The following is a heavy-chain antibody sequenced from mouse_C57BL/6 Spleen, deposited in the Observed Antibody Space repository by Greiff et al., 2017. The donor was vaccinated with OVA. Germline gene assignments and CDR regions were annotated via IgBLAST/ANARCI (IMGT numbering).Heavy chain of an antibody. CDR2: IDPEDGDP. CDR3: TKGYDGPYVDY. D-gene: IGHD2-2*01. Sequence: VQLQQSGAELVRPWASVKLSCTASGFNITDYYMHWVKQRPVQGLEWIGRIDPEDGDPHYAPKFQGKATLTADTSSNTAYLQLSSLTSADTAVYYCTKGYDGPYVDYWGQGTTLTVSS. CDR1: GFNITDYY. V-gene: IGHV14-1*01. J-gene: IGHJ2*01.